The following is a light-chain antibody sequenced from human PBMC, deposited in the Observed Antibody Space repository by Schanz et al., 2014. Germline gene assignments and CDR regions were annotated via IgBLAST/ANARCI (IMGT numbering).Light chain of an antibody. Sequence: QSVLTQPPSASGSPGQSVTISCTGTSSDVGGYKYVSWYQQHPDKAPKLMIYEVSKRPSGVPDRFSGSKSGNTASLTVSGLQPEDEADYYCSSYAGSNFVVFGGGTKLTVL. CDR1: SSDVGGYKY. CDR2: EVS. CDR3: SSYAGSNFVV. J-gene: IGLJ2*01. V-gene: IGLV2-8*01.